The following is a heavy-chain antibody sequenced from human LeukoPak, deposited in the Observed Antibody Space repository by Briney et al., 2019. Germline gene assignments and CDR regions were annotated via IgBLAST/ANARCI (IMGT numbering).Heavy chain of an antibody. CDR2: INPTGGST. V-gene: IGHV1-46*01. Sequence: ASVKVSCKASGYTFSTYPLNWVRQAPGQGLEWMGIINPTGGSTTYAQKFQGRVTMTRDTSTSTVYMELSSLRSEDTAVYYCARVRISGYSYGYYYYCAMDVWGQGTTVTVSS. J-gene: IGHJ6*02. CDR3: ARVRISGYSYGYYYYCAMDV. CDR1: GYTFSTYP. D-gene: IGHD5-18*01.